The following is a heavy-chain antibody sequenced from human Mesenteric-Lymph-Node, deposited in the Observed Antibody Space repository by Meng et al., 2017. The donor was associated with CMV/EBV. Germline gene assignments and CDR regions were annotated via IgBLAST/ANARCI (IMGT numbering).Heavy chain of an antibody. D-gene: IGHD3-3*01. Sequence: GESLKISCAASGFTFSTYTMIWVRRAPGKGLEWVSRISGSDGDASYADSVKGRFTISRDISHNTLYLQMNSLRAEATAVYHCAKGAIVGVTAPDYWGQGTLVTVSS. J-gene: IGHJ4*02. V-gene: IGHV3-23*01. CDR1: GFTFSTYT. CDR2: ISGSDGDA. CDR3: AKGAIVGVTAPDY.